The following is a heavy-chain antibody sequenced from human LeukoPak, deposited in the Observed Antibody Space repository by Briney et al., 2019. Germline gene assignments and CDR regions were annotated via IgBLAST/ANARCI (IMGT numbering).Heavy chain of an antibody. V-gene: IGHV1-2*04. CDR2: INPNSGGT. Sequence: ASVKVSRKASGYTFTGYYMHWVRQAPGQGLEWMGWINPNSGGTNYAQKFQGWVTMTRDTSISTAYMELSRLRSDDTAVYYCARAGYSSSCDYGMDVWGQGTTVTVSS. J-gene: IGHJ6*02. CDR1: GYTFTGYY. CDR3: ARAGYSSSCDYGMDV. D-gene: IGHD6-13*01.